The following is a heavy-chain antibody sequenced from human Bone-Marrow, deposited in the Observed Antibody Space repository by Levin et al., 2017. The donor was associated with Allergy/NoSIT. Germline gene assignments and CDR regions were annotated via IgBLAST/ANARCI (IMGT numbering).Heavy chain of an antibody. CDR1: GGSISGHHYY. Sequence: PSETLSLTCNASGGSISGHHYYWNWIRQHPGKGLEWIGHIYQSGSTSYNPSLKSRITISVDTSKNQFSLTLNSVTAADTAVYYCATGGAVATPWFDSWGQGTLVFVSS. D-gene: IGHD2-2*01. V-gene: IGHV4-31*03. CDR3: ATGGAVATPWFDS. CDR2: IYQSGST. J-gene: IGHJ5*01.